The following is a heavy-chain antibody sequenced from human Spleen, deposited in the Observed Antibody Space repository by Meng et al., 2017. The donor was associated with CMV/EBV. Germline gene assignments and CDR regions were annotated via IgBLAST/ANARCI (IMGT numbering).Heavy chain of an antibody. CDR2: ISGSGGST. D-gene: IGHD3-9*01. V-gene: IGHV3-23*01. CDR1: GFTFSSYA. CDR3: AKRGSRYFDWLPYDY. Sequence: SGFTFSSYAMSWVRQAPGKGLEWVSAISGSGGSTYYADSVKGRFTISRDNSKNTLYLQMNSLRAEDTAVYYCAKRGSRYFDWLPYDYWGQGTLVTVSS. J-gene: IGHJ4*02.